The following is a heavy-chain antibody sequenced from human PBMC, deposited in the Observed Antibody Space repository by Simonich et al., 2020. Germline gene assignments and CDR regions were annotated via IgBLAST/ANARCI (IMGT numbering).Heavy chain of an antibody. J-gene: IGHJ3*02. CDR1: GFTFSSYS. V-gene: IGHV3-48*01. D-gene: IGHD5-12*01. Sequence: EVQLVESGGGLVQPGGSLRLSCAASGFTFSSYSMNWVRPAPGKGLEWVSYISSNSRTIYYADSVKGRFTISRDNAKNTLYLQMNSLRAEDTAVYYCARDSSYYAFDIWGQGTMVTVSS. CDR3: ARDSSYYAFDI. CDR2: ISSNSRTI.